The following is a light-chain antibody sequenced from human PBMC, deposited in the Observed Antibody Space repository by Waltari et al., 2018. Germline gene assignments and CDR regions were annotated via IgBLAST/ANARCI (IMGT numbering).Light chain of an antibody. CDR3: QQSYSPHRT. CDR2: WAS. Sequence: DIVMTQSPDSLAVSLGERATINCKSSQSVLYSSNNKNYLAWYQQKPGQPPKLLIYWASIWESGVPDRCSGSGSETDFTLTISSLQAEDVAVYYCQQSYSPHRTFGQGTRVEIK. V-gene: IGKV4-1*01. J-gene: IGKJ1*01. CDR1: QSVLYSSNNKNY.